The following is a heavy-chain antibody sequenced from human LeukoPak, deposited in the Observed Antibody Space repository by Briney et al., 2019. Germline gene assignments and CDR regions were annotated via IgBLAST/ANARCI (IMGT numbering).Heavy chain of an antibody. CDR3: ARRGSSQRSYDKQYYFDY. CDR2: IYYSEST. V-gene: IGHV4-39*01. CDR1: GGSISSNNYY. Sequence: PSETLSLTCTVSGGSISSNNYYWGWIRQPPGKGLEWIGSIYYSESTYYNPSLKSRVTISVDTSKNQFSLKLSSVTAADTAVYYCARRGSSQRSYDKQYYFDYWGQGTLVTVSA. J-gene: IGHJ4*02. D-gene: IGHD6-13*01.